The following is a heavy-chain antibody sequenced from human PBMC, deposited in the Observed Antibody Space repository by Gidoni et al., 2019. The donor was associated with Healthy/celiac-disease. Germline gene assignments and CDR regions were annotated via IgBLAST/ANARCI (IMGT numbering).Heavy chain of an antibody. J-gene: IGHJ6*02. CDR3: AKDGRGGYSYGSLPLSYGMDV. Sequence: EVQLVESGGVVVQPGGSLRLSCAASGFTFDDYTMHWVRQAPGKGLEWVSLISWACGSTYYADSVKGRFTISRDNSKNSLYLQMNSLRTEDTALYYCAKDGRGGYSYGSLPLSYGMDVWGQGTTVTVSS. D-gene: IGHD5-18*01. V-gene: IGHV3-43*01. CDR1: GFTFDDYT. CDR2: ISWACGST.